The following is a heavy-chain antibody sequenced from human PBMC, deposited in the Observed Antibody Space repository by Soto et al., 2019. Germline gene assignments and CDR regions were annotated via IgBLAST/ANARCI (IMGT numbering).Heavy chain of an antibody. D-gene: IGHD6-19*01. Sequence: SETLSLTCAVSGYSISIGYYCGCIRQPPGKGLEWIGSIYHSGSTYYNPSLKSRVTISVDTSKNQFSLKLSSVTAADTAVYYCARVTETNSSGWFYYYYYGMDVWGQGTTVTVSS. CDR2: IYHSGST. J-gene: IGHJ6*02. V-gene: IGHV4-38-2*01. CDR3: ARVTETNSSGWFYYYYYGMDV. CDR1: GYSISIGYY.